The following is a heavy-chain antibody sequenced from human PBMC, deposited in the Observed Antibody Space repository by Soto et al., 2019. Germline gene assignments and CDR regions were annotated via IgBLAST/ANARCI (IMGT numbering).Heavy chain of an antibody. CDR1: GGSISGDY. Sequence: PSETLSLTCTVSGGSISGDYWSWIRQPPGRGLEWIAYIDHTGATKYNPSLNPSLKSRVTMSTDPSKNQFSLTLISATAADTAVYYCARHGREDSRGLYSWLAPWGQGPLVTVSS. D-gene: IGHD3-22*01. CDR2: IDHTGAT. V-gene: IGHV4-59*08. CDR3: ARHGREDSRGLYSWLAP. J-gene: IGHJ5*02.